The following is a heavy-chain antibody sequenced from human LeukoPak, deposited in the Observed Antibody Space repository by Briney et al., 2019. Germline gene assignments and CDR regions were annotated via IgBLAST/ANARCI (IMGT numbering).Heavy chain of an antibody. CDR1: GGSFSGYY. Sequence: SETLSLTCAVYGGSFSGYYWSWIRQPPGKGLEWIGEINHSGSTNYNPSLKSRVTMSVDTSKNQFSLKLSSVTAADTAVYYCARDTWRRDWFDPWGRGTLVTVSS. J-gene: IGHJ5*02. CDR3: ARDTWRRDWFDP. D-gene: IGHD2/OR15-2a*01. V-gene: IGHV4-34*01. CDR2: INHSGST.